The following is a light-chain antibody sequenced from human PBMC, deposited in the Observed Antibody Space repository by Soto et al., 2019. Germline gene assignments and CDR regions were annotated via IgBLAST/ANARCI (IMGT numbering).Light chain of an antibody. CDR3: QHRSNWRPPS. V-gene: IGKV3-11*01. Sequence: VLNRSPPTVSLSEGERATXSCRASQSVSSYLAWYQHKPVQAPRLLIYDASNMSTRIPARFSGSRSGPDFNLTISSIGPKDFAVCYCQHRSNWRPPSFGGVTKVDIK. CDR1: QSVSSY. J-gene: IGKJ4*01. CDR2: DAS.